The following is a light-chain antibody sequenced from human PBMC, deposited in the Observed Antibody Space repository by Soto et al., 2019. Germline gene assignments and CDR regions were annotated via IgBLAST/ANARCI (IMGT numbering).Light chain of an antibody. CDR2: DAS. CDR1: QTVRNNY. Sequence: EFVLTQSPGTLSLSPGERATLSCRASQTVRNNYLAWYQQKPGQAPRLLIYDASSRATGIPDRFSGSGSGTDFTLTISRLEPEDSAVYYCQQYGSSSTFGQGTRLEIK. CDR3: QQYGSSST. V-gene: IGKV3-20*01. J-gene: IGKJ5*01.